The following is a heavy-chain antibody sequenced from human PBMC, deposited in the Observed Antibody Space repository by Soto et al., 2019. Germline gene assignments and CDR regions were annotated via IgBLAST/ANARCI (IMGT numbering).Heavy chain of an antibody. CDR3: AREVVVVAATPRGGRYYYMDV. D-gene: IGHD2-15*01. CDR2: INHSGST. CDR1: GGSFSGYY. Sequence: TLSLTCAVYGGSFSGYYWSWIRQPPGKGLEWIGEINHSGSTNYNPSLKSRVTISVDTSKNQFSLKLSSVTAADTAVYYCAREVVVVAATPRGGRYYYMDVWGKGTTVTVSS. J-gene: IGHJ6*03. V-gene: IGHV4-34*01.